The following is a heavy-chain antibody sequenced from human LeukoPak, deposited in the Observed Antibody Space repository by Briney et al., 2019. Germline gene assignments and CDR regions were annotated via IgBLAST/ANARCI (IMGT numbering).Heavy chain of an antibody. Sequence: SGGSLRLSCAASGFTLSSYGMHWVRQAPGKGLEWVAFIRYDGSNKYYADSVKGRFTISRDDSKNTLYLQMNSLRAEDTAVYYCATSRYYYDSSGYPEYFQHWGQGTLVTVSS. CDR2: IRYDGSNK. CDR1: GFTLSSYG. CDR3: ATSRYYYDSSGYPEYFQH. J-gene: IGHJ1*01. V-gene: IGHV3-30*02. D-gene: IGHD3-22*01.